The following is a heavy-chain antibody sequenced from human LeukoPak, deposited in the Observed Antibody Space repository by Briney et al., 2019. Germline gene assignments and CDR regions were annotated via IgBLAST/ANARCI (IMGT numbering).Heavy chain of an antibody. J-gene: IGHJ4*02. Sequence: GGSLRLSCAASGFTFSSYAMSWVRQAPGKGLEWVSAISGSGGSTYYADSVKGRFTISRDNSKNTLYLQMNNLRAEDTAVYYCARYENGGIDYWGQGTLVTVSS. D-gene: IGHD2-15*01. CDR1: GFTFSSYA. CDR3: ARYENGGIDY. V-gene: IGHV3-23*01. CDR2: ISGSGGST.